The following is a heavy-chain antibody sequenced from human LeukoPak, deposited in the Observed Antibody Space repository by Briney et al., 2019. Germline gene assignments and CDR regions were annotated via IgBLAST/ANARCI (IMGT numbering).Heavy chain of an antibody. CDR2: ISYDGSNK. V-gene: IGHV3-30*18. CDR1: GFTFSSYG. D-gene: IGHD1/OR15-1a*01. CDR3: AKEGRVSTIDY. Sequence: GGSLRLSCAASGFTFSSYGMHWVRQAPGKGLEWVAVISYDGSNKYYADSVKGRFTISRDNSKNTLYLQMNSLRAEDTAVYYCAKEGRVSTIDYWGQGTLVTVSS. J-gene: IGHJ4*02.